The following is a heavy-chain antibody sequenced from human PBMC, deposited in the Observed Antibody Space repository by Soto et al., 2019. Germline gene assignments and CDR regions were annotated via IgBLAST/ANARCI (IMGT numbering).Heavy chain of an antibody. D-gene: IGHD5-18*01. Sequence: ASGKVSCKASGYTFTSYAMHWLHQAPGQRLEWMGWINAGNGNTKYSQKFQGRVTITRDTSASTAYMELSSLRSEDTAVYYCARGIHSCGYLWGQGTLVTVSS. CDR1: GYTFTSYA. J-gene: IGHJ5*02. CDR2: INAGNGNT. V-gene: IGHV1-3*01. CDR3: ARGIHSCGYL.